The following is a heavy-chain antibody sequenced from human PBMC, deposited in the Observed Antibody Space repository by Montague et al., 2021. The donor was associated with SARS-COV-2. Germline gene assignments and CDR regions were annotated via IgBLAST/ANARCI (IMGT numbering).Heavy chain of an antibody. CDR2: ISDSGGST. Sequence: SLRLSCAASGFPFSSYGMTWVRQAPGKGLEWVSTISDSGGSTYYADSVKGRFTISRDNSRNTLYLQMNSLRAEDTAVYYCAKRGVRYFDAQGVWYYFDYWGQGTLVTISS. CDR1: GFPFSSYG. CDR3: AKRGVRYFDAQGVWYYFDY. V-gene: IGHV3-23*01. D-gene: IGHD3-9*01. J-gene: IGHJ4*02.